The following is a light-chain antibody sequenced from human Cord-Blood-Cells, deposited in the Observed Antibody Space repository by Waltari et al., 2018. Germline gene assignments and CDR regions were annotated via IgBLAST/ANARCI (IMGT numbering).Light chain of an antibody. V-gene: IGKV3-11*01. J-gene: IGKJ1*01. CDR2: DAS. Sequence: ELVLTPSPAPLYLPSGASATLSCRASQGVSSYLACYQQNPGQAPRLLIYDASKSATGIPARFSGSGSETDFTLTSSSLEPEDFAVYYCQQRSNLPPTFGQGTKVEIK. CDR1: QGVSSY. CDR3: QQRSNLPPT.